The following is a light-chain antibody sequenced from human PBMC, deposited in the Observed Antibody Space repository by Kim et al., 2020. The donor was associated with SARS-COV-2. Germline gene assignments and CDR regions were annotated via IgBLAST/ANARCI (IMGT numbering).Light chain of an antibody. CDR1: KLGDKY. Sequence: SYELTQPPSVSVSPGQTASITCSGDKLGDKYACWYQQKPGQSPVLVIYQDSKRPSGIPERFSGSNSGNTATLTISGTQAMDEADYYCQAWDSSHWVLGGGTQLTVL. CDR3: QAWDSSHWV. V-gene: IGLV3-1*01. CDR2: QDS. J-gene: IGLJ3*02.